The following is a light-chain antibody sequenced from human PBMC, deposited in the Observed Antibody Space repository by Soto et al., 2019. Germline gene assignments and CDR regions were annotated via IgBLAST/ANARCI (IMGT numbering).Light chain of an antibody. Sequence: AIRMTQSPSSFSASTGARVTITCRASQGISSYLAWYQQKPGKAPKLLIYAASTLQSGFPSRFSGSGSGTDFTLTISCLQSEDFATYDCQQYYSYPLTFGQGTKLEIK. J-gene: IGKJ2*01. V-gene: IGKV1-8*01. CDR1: QGISSY. CDR2: AAS. CDR3: QQYYSYPLT.